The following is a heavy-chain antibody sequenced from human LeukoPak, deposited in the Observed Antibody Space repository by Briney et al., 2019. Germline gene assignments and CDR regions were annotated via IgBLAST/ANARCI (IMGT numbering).Heavy chain of an antibody. Sequence: PSETLSLTCAVYGGSFSGYYWSWIRQPPGKGLEWIGEINHSGSTNYNPSLKSRVTISVDTSKNQFSLKLSSVTAADTAVYYCARGQLWSYFDYWGQGTLVTVSS. D-gene: IGHD5-18*01. CDR2: INHSGST. V-gene: IGHV4-34*01. CDR1: GGSFSGYY. J-gene: IGHJ4*02. CDR3: ARGQLWSYFDY.